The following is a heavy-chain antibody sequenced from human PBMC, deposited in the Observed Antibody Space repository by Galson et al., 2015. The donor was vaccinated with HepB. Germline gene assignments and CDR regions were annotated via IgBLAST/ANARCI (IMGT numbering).Heavy chain of an antibody. CDR1: RFTFSGFA. V-gene: IGHV3-23*01. CDR3: AKDRAASSGWYVSGSLDS. D-gene: IGHD6-19*01. CDR2: VSGSGHST. Sequence: SLRLSCAASRFTFSGFAMTWVRQAPGKGLEWVSAVSGSGHSTYYADSVTGRFTISRDNSKNTVSLQMDDMRVEDTAIYFCAKDRAASSGWYVSGSLDSWGQGTLITV. J-gene: IGHJ4*02.